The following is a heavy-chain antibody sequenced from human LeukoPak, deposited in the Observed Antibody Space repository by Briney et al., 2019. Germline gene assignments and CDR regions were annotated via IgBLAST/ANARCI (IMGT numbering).Heavy chain of an antibody. Sequence: GGSLRLSCAASGFTFSSYAMSWVRQAPGKGLEWVSAISGSGGSTYYADSVKGRFTISRDNSKNTLYLQMNSLRAEDTAVYYCAIETNQAVAGALDYWGQGTLVTVSS. V-gene: IGHV3-23*01. D-gene: IGHD6-19*01. CDR1: GFTFSSYA. CDR2: ISGSGGST. CDR3: AIETNQAVAGALDY. J-gene: IGHJ4*02.